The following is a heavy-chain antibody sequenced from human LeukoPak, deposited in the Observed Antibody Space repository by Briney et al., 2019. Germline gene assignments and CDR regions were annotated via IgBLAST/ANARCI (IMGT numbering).Heavy chain of an antibody. CDR3: ASQGRYCSGGSCYSPHYFDY. V-gene: IGHV4-39*01. CDR1: GGSITSKTYY. J-gene: IGHJ4*02. Sequence: SETLSLTRTVSGGSITSKTYYWGWVRQPPGKGLELIGRSYYSGSSYYNPSLKNRVTIAVDTSRSQFSLKMTSVTAADTAVYYCASQGRYCSGGSCYSPHYFDYWGQGALVAVSS. D-gene: IGHD2-15*01. CDR2: SYYSGSS.